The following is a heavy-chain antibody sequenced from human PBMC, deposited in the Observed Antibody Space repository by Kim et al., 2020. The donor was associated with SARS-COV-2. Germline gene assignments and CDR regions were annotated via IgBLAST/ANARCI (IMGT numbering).Heavy chain of an antibody. CDR3: ARQKTPAYYYYYGMDV. Sequence: GESLKISCKGSGYSFTSYWIGRVRQMPGKGLEWMGIIYPGDSDTRYSPSFQGQVTISADKSISTAYLQWSSLKASDTAMYYCARQKTPAYYYYYGMDVWGQGTTVTVSS. CDR2: IYPGDSDT. CDR1: GYSFTSYW. V-gene: IGHV5-51*01. J-gene: IGHJ6*02.